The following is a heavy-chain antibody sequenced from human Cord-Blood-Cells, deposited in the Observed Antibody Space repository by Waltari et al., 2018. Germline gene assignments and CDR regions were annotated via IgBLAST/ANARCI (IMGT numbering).Heavy chain of an antibody. V-gene: IGHV1-46*01. CDR1: GYTFTSYY. Sequence: QVQLVQSGAEVKKPGASVKVSCKASGYTFTSYYMHWVRQAPGQGLEWMGIINPSGGSTSYAQKFQGRVTMTRDTSTSTGYMELSSLRSEETAVYYCAICFFGVGYYFADWGQGTLVTVSS. CDR3: AICFFGVGYYFAD. J-gene: IGHJ4*02. CDR2: INPSGGST. D-gene: IGHD3-3*01.